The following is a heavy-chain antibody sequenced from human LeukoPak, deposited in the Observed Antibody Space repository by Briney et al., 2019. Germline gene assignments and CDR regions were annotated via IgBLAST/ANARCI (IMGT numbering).Heavy chain of an antibody. J-gene: IGHJ6*02. CDR2: IKQDGSEK. V-gene: IGHV3-7*01. Sequence: PGGSLRLSCAASGFTFSSYWMSWVRQAPGKGLEWVANIKQDGSEKYYVDSVKGRFTISRDNAKNSLYLQMNSLRAEDTAVYYCARGSLVTTGYYYHGMDVWGHGTTVTVSS. CDR3: ARGSLVTTGYYYHGMDV. CDR1: GFTFSSYW. D-gene: IGHD4-17*01.